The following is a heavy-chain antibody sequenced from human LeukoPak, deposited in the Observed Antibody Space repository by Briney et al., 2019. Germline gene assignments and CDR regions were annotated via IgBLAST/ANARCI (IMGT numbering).Heavy chain of an antibody. CDR2: IRYDGSNK. V-gene: IGHV3-30*02. CDR3: AKETYDNWNRLPVGY. D-gene: IGHD1-20*01. Sequence: PGGSLRLSCAASGFTFSSYGMHWVRQAPGKGLEWVAFIRYDGSNKYYADSVKGRFTISRDNSKNTLYLQMNSLRAEDTAVYYCAKETYDNWNRLPVGYWGQGTLVTVSS. CDR1: GFTFSSYG. J-gene: IGHJ4*02.